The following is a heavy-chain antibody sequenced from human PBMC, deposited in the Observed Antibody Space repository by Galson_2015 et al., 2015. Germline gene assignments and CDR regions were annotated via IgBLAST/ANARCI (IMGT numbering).Heavy chain of an antibody. CDR3: ARDRAVVVPAEYYGMDV. CDR2: IIPIFGTA. D-gene: IGHD2-2*01. Sequence: SVKVSCKASGGTFSSYAISWVRQAPGQGLEWMGGIIPIFGTANYAQKFQGRVTITADESTSTAYMELSSLRSEDTAVYYCARDRAVVVPAEYYGMDVWGQGTTVTVSS. J-gene: IGHJ6*02. V-gene: IGHV1-69*13. CDR1: GGTFSSYA.